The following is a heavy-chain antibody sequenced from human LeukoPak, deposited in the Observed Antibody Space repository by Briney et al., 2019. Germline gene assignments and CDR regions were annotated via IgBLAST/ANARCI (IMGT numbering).Heavy chain of an antibody. D-gene: IGHD2-2*01. CDR1: GGSISSYY. J-gene: IGHJ6*03. V-gene: IGHV4-4*07. CDR3: AREVVVVPAARYYYYMDV. Sequence: SETLSLTCTVSGGSISSYYWSWIRQPAGKGLEWIGRIYTSGSTNYNPSLKSRVTMSVDTSKNQFSLKLSSVTAADTAVYYCAREVVVVPAARYYYYMDVWGKGTTVTVSS. CDR2: IYTSGST.